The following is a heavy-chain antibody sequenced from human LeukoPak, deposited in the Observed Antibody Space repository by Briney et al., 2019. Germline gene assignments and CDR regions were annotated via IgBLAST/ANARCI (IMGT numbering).Heavy chain of an antibody. CDR3: AKENQPIQSNYPFDY. CDR2: IRYDGNDK. V-gene: IGHV3-30*02. Sequence: GGSLRLSCAASGFIFSTYGMHWVRQAPGKGLEWVASIRYDGNDKYYADSVKGRFTISRDNSKSTLYLQMSSLRSEDTAVYYCAKENQPIQSNYPFDYWGQGALVTVSS. CDR1: GFIFSTYG. J-gene: IGHJ4*02. D-gene: IGHD4-11*01.